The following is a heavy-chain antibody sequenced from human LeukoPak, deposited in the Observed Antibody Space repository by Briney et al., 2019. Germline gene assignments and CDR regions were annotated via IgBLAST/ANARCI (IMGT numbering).Heavy chain of an antibody. J-gene: IGHJ6*02. CDR2: IYYSGST. CDR3: ARQACSGGSCYSSYYYYYGMDV. D-gene: IGHD2-15*01. CDR1: GGSISSYY. V-gene: IGHV4-59*08. Sequence: PSETLSLTCTASGGSISSYYWSWIRQPPGKGLEWIGYIYYSGSTNYNPSLKSRVTISVDTSKNQFSLKLSSVTAADTAVYYCARQACSGGSCYSSYYYYYGMDVWGQGTTVTVSS.